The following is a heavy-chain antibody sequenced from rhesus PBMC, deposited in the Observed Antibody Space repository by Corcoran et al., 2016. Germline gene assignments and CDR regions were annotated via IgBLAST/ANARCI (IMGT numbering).Heavy chain of an antibody. CDR1: GDSISNNH. Sequence: QLQLQESGPGLVKPSETLSLTCAVSGDSISNNHWVWIRQPPGKGLEWCGRILGGATTTYHNPSLRGRVTISTATSQNQFSLKVNSVIAADTAVYYCARGCSYRGCPLVHIDYWGQGVLVTVSS. J-gene: IGHJ4*01. V-gene: IGHV4-173*01. CDR3: ARGCSYRGCPLVHIDY. D-gene: IGHD2-33*01. CDR2: ILGGATTT.